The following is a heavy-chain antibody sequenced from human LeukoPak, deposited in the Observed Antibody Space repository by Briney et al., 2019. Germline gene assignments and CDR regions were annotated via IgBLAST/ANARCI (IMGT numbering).Heavy chain of an antibody. V-gene: IGHV1-46*01. CDR3: ARPPRGEGGSLRFDY. Sequence: ASVKVSCKASGYTFTSYYMHWVRQAPGQGLEWMGLINPSGGSTSYAQKFQGRVTMTRDTSTSTVYMELSSLRSEDTAVYYCARPPRGEGGSLRFDYWGQGTLVTVSS. CDR2: INPSGGST. D-gene: IGHD3-16*01. CDR1: GYTFTSYY. J-gene: IGHJ4*02.